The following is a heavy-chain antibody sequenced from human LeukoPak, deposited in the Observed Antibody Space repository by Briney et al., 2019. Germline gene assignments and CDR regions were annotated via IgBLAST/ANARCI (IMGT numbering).Heavy chain of an antibody. CDR1: GFTFSSYW. CDR2: IKQDGSEK. D-gene: IGHD3-9*01. CDR3: ANGYYYNILTGYYKDRHTSFDY. Sequence: GGSLRLSCAASGFTFSSYWMTWVRQAPGKGLEWVANIKQDGSEKYYVDSVKGQFTISRDNSKNTLFLQMSSLRPEDTAVYYCANGYYYNILTGYYKDRHTSFDYWGQGTLVTVSS. J-gene: IGHJ4*02. V-gene: IGHV3-7*01.